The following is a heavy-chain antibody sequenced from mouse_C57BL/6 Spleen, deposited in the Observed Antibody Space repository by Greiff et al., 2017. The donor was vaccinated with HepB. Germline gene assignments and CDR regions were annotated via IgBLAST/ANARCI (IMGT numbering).Heavy chain of an antibody. CDR2: ISSGSSTI. D-gene: IGHD2-4*01. CDR1: GFTFSDYG. V-gene: IGHV5-17*01. CDR3: ARENDYDVGFAY. Sequence: EVKLVESGGGLVKPGGSLKLSCAASGFTFSDYGMHWVRQAPEKGLEWVAYISSGSSTIYYADTVKGRFTISRDNAKNTLFLQMTSLRSEDTAMYYCARENDYDVGFAYWGQGTLVTVSA. J-gene: IGHJ3*01.